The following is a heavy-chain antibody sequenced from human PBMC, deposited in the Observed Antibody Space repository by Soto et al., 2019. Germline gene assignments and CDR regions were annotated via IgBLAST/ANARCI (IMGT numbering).Heavy chain of an antibody. D-gene: IGHD3-3*01. J-gene: IGHJ4*02. CDR2: ISPDNGNT. Sequence: QVHLVQSGAEVKKPGASVKVSCKASGYTFTYYGISWVRQAPGQGLEWMGWISPDNGNTNYAQNFRGRVTMSTDTSTNTVYLELRSLTYDDTAVYYCARDRVITIFGLGPPLAYWGQGTLITVSS. CDR1: GYTFTYYG. V-gene: IGHV1-18*01. CDR3: ARDRVITIFGLGPPLAY.